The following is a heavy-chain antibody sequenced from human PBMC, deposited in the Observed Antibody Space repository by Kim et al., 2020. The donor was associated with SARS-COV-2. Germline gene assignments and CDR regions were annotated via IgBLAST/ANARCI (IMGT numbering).Heavy chain of an antibody. J-gene: IGHJ6*02. D-gene: IGHD2-2*01. Sequence: ASVKVSCKASGYSFTGYYMHWVRQAPGQGLEWMGRINPNSGGTIYAQKFQGRVTMTRDTSISTAYMELCRLTSDDTVVYYCARGTSPDYYYGMDVWGQGTTVTVSS. CDR3: ARGTSPDYYYGMDV. CDR1: GYSFTGYY. V-gene: IGHV1-2*05. CDR2: INPNSGGT.